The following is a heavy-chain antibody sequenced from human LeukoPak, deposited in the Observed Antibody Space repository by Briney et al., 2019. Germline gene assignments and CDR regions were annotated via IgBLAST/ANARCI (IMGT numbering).Heavy chain of an antibody. D-gene: IGHD5-12*01. Sequence: SVKVSCKASGGTFSSYAISWVRQAPGQGLEWMGGIIPIFGTANYAQKFQGRVTITADESTSTAYMELSSLRSEDTAVYYCARAVYSGYDFGYFDYWGQGTLATVSS. CDR1: GGTFSSYA. CDR2: IIPIFGTA. CDR3: ARAVYSGYDFGYFDY. J-gene: IGHJ4*02. V-gene: IGHV1-69*13.